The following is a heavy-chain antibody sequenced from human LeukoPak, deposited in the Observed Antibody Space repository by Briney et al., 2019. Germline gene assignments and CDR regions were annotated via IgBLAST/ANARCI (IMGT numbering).Heavy chain of an antibody. D-gene: IGHD4-17*01. J-gene: IGHJ6*02. CDR3: ARDYGDYGYYYYGMDV. V-gene: IGHV1-8*01. CDR1: GYTFTSYD. CDR2: MNPNSGNT. Sequence: GASVRVSCKASGYTFTSYDINWGRQATGQGLEWMGWMNPNSGNTGYAQKFQGRVTMTRNTSISTAYMELSSLRSEDTAVYYCARDYGDYGYYYYGMDVWGQGTTVTVSS.